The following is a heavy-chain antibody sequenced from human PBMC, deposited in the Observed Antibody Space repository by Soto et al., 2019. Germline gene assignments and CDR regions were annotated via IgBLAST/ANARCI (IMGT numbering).Heavy chain of an antibody. CDR3: ARHHEYYDYVWGSYRYTYYFDY. V-gene: IGHV5-10-1*01. D-gene: IGHD3-16*02. CDR1: GYSFTSYW. CDR2: IDPSDSYT. J-gene: IGHJ4*02. Sequence: PVESLKISCNGSGYSFTSYWISWVRQMPWKGLEWMGRIDPSDSYTNYSPSFQGHVTISADKSISTAYLQWSSLKASDTAMYYCARHHEYYDYVWGSYRYTYYFDYWGQGTLVTVSS.